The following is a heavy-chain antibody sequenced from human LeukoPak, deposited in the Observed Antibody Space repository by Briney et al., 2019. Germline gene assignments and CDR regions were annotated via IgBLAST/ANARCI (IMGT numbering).Heavy chain of an antibody. V-gene: IGHV3-48*03. D-gene: IGHD4-17*01. J-gene: IGHJ4*02. CDR3: ARDYGDYLY. Sequence: SYITSTGSTIYYADSVKGRFTISRDNAKNSLYLQMNSLRAEDTAVYYCARDYGDYLYWGQGTLVTVSS. CDR2: ITSTGSTI.